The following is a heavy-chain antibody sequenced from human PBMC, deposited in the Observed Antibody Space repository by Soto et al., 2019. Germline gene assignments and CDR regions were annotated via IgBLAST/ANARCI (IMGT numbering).Heavy chain of an antibody. D-gene: IGHD1-1*01. CDR2: ISGSGDTT. Sequence: XGSLRLSCAASGFTFSSYAMSWVRQAPGKGLEWVSTISGSGDTTYHADSVKGRFTISRDNSKTTLYLQLNSLRAEDTATYYCARLNIVVQLERRGYFDYWGQGTLVTVSS. CDR1: GFTFSSYA. CDR3: ARLNIVVQLERRGYFDY. J-gene: IGHJ4*02. V-gene: IGHV3-23*01.